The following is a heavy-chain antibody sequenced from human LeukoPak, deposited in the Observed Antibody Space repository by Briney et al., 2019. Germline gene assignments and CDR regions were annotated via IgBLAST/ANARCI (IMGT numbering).Heavy chain of an antibody. V-gene: IGHV4-38-2*02. CDR2: IYHSGTT. CDR3: AKVRYQPLPNWFDP. J-gene: IGHJ5*02. D-gene: IGHD2-2*01. CDR1: GYSISSGYY. Sequence: SETLSLTCTVSGYSISSGYYWGWIRQPPGKGLEWIGSIYHSGTTYYNPSLKSRVTISVDTSKNQFSLKLSSVTAADMALYYCAKVRYQPLPNWFDPWGQGTLVTVSS.